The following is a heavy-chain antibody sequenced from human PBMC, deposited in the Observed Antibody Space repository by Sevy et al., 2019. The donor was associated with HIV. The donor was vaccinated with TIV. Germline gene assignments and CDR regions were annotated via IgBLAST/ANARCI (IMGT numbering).Heavy chain of an antibody. J-gene: IGHJ4*02. D-gene: IGHD3-3*01. CDR3: AGGGYDSLDY. CDR1: GFTFSSYS. V-gene: IGHV3-48*01. CDR2: ISSSSSTI. Sequence: GGSLRLSCAASGFTFSSYSMNWVRQAPGKGLEWVSYISSSSSTIYYADSVKGRFTISRDNAKNSLYLQMNSLRAEDTAVYYWAGGGYDSLDYWGQGTLVTVSS.